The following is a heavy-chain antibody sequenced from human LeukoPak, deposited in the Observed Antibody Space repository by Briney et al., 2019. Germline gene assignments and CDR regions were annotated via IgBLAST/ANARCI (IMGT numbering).Heavy chain of an antibody. V-gene: IGHV4-4*07. CDR2: IYTSGST. Sequence: KPSETLSLTCTVSDGSISSYYWSWIRQPAGKGLEWIGRIYTSGSTNYHASLKSRVSMSVDTSKNQFSLKLSSVTAADTAVFYCARENSGSYREFDYWGQGTLVTVSS. CDR3: ARENSGSYREFDY. D-gene: IGHD1-26*01. J-gene: IGHJ4*02. CDR1: DGSISSYY.